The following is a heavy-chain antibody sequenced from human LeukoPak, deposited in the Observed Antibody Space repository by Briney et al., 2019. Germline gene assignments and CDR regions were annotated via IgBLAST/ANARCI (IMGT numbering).Heavy chain of an antibody. V-gene: IGHV4-59*08. CDR2: IYYSGST. CDR3: ATTSRDSYNSGAFDI. Sequence: PSETLSLTCTVSGGSISSYYWSWIRQPPGKGLEWIGYIYYSGSTNYNPSLKSRVTISVDTSKNQFSLKLSSVTAADTAVYYCATTSRDSYNSGAFDIWGQGTMVTVSS. CDR1: GGSISSYY. D-gene: IGHD5-24*01. J-gene: IGHJ3*02.